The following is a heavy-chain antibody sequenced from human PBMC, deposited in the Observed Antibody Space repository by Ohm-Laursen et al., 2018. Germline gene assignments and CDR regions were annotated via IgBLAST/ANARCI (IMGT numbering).Heavy chain of an antibody. CDR1: GYSISSGYY. D-gene: IGHD5-18*01. J-gene: IGHJ4*02. V-gene: IGHV4-38-2*02. Sequence: TLSLTCTVSGYSISSGYYWGWIRQPPGKGLEWIGSIYHSGSTYYNPSLKSRVTISVDTSKNQFSLKLTSVTAADTAVYYCARSLSNTAYGYYFDYWGQGTLVTVSS. CDR3: ARSLSNTAYGYYFDY. CDR2: IYHSGST.